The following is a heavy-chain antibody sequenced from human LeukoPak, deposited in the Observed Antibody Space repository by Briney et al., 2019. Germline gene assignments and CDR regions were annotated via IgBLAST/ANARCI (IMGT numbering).Heavy chain of an antibody. V-gene: IGHV3-23*01. J-gene: IGHJ4*02. Sequence: PGGSLRLSCAASGFTLSNYVVNCVRQAPGKGLEWVSAISGSGGSTKYADSVKGRFTISGDNSKNTLYLKMNSLRAEDTAVYYCAKSQSGWYSFDYWGQGTLVTVSS. CDR3: AKSQSGWYSFDY. CDR2: ISGSGGST. D-gene: IGHD6-19*01. CDR1: GFTLSNYV.